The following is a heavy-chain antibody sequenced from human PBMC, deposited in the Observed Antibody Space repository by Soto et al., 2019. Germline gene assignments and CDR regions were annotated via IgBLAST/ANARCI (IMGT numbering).Heavy chain of an antibody. CDR2: IKQDGSEK. V-gene: IGHV3-7*01. D-gene: IGHD2-2*01. Sequence: EVQVVESGGGLVQPGGSLRLSCAASGFTFSNHWMTWVRQAPGKGLEWVANIKQDGSEKYYVDSVKGRFTLSRDNAKNSLYLQMNRRRAEDTAVYYCARDSAYCRSTSCYLSYYYYMDVWGKGTTVTVSS. J-gene: IGHJ6*03. CDR3: ARDSAYCRSTSCYLSYYYYMDV. CDR1: GFTFSNHW.